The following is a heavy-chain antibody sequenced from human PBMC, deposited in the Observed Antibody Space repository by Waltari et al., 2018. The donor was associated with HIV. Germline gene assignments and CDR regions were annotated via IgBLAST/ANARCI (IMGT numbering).Heavy chain of an antibody. CDR3: ARRQGLLYYDFWIDY. CDR1: FYTFTNYG. Sequence: QVQLVQSGAEVKKPGASVKVSCKASFYTFTNYGISWVRQAPGQGLEWMGWISAYNGHTNYAQKFQGRVTMTTDTSTTTAYMDLRSLRSDDTAVYYCARRQGLLYYDFWIDYWGQGTLVTVSS. D-gene: IGHD3-3*01. V-gene: IGHV1-18*01. J-gene: IGHJ4*02. CDR2: ISAYNGHT.